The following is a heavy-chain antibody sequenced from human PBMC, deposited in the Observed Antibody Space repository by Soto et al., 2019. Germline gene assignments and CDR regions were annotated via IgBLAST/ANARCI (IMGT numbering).Heavy chain of an antibody. J-gene: IGHJ4*02. V-gene: IGHV4-4*02. Sequence: QVQLQESGPGLVKPSGTLSLTCAVSGGSISSSNWWSWVRQPPGKGLEWIGEIYHSGSTNYNPSLKSRVTISVDKSKNTLYLQMNSLRAEDTAVYYCARDGDDYGDYGGVGDYWGQGTLVTVSS. D-gene: IGHD4-17*01. CDR1: GGSISSSNW. CDR2: IYHSGST. CDR3: ARDGDDYGDYGGVGDY.